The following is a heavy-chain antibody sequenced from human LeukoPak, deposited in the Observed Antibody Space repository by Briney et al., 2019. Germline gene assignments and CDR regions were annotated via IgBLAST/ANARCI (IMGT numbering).Heavy chain of an antibody. D-gene: IGHD6-19*01. J-gene: IGHJ4*02. CDR1: GFTFSSYA. CDR2: ISGSGGST. V-gene: IGHV3-23*01. Sequence: PGGSLRLSCAASGFTFSSYAMSWVRQAPGKGLEWVSAISGSGGSTYYADSVKGRFTISRDNSKNTLYLQMNSLRAEDTAVYYCAKVTPLHYSSGWYQADYFDYWGQGNLVTVSS. CDR3: AKVTPLHYSSGWYQADYFDY.